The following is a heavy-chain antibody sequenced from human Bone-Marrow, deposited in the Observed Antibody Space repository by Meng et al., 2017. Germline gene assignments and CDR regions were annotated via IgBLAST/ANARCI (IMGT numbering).Heavy chain of an antibody. CDR2: IYPGDSDT. V-gene: IGHV5-51*01. CDR1: GYSFTSYW. D-gene: IGHD4-17*01. J-gene: IGHJ4*02. CDR3: ARGSYGDYQRDYFDY. Sequence: GESLKISCKGSGYSFTSYWIGRVRQMPGKGLEWMGIIYPGDSDTRYSPSFQGQVTVSADKSISTAYLQWSSLKASDTAMYYCARGSYGDYQRDYFDYWGQGTLVTVSS.